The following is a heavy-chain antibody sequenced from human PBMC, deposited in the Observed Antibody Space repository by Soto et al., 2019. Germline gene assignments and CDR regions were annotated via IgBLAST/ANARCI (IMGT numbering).Heavy chain of an antibody. V-gene: IGHV1-69*12. J-gene: IGHJ6*02. CDR3: ARGITGTVSYYYGMDV. CDR2: IIPIFGTA. Sequence: QVQLVQSGAEVKKPGSSVKVSCKASGGTFSSYAISWVRQAPGQGLEWMGGIIPIFGTANYAQKFQGRVTITANEPRRTANMELSSLRSEDTAVYCCARGITGTVSYYYGMDVWGQGTTVTVSS. CDR1: GGTFSSYA. D-gene: IGHD1-20*01.